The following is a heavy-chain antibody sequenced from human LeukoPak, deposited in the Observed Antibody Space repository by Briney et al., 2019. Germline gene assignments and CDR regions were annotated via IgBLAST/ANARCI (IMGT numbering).Heavy chain of an antibody. J-gene: IGHJ4*02. CDR3: ANEPSSSGPY. CDR2: IRYDGSNK. CDR1: GFTFSSYG. D-gene: IGHD3-22*01. Sequence: GGSLRLSCAASGFTFSSYGMHWVRQAPGKGLEWVAFIRYDGSNKYYPDSVKGRFTISRDNSKNTLYLQMNSLRAEDTAVYYCANEPSSSGPYWGQGTLVTVSS. V-gene: IGHV3-30*02.